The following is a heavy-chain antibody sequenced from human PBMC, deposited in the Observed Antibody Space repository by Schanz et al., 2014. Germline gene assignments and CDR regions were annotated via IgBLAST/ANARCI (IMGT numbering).Heavy chain of an antibody. CDR3: ARPSDSSWYMDV. CDR1: GLNFDYYG. Sequence: QVQLVESGGGVVQPGRSLRLSCATSGLNFDYYGMNWVRQAPGKGLEWVANIGYDGSEKYYVDSVKGRFTISRDNAKNTLYLQMNSLRAEDTAVYYCARPSDSSWYMDVWGKGTTVTVSS. D-gene: IGHD2-21*02. CDR2: IGYDGSEK. J-gene: IGHJ6*03. V-gene: IGHV3-33*03.